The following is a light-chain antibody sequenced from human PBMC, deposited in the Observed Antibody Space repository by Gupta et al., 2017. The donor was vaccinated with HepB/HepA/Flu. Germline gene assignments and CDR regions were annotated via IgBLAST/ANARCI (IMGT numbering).Light chain of an antibody. Sequence: PMTPSPSSLSASVGDRVTITCRASQSISSYVNWYQQKPGKAPKLLIYAASSLQSGVTSRFSGSGSGTDFTLTISRLQPEDVATYYCQQSDSTPRTFGQGTKVEIK. J-gene: IGKJ1*01. CDR1: QSISSY. CDR3: QQSDSTPRT. CDR2: AAS. V-gene: IGKV1-39*01.